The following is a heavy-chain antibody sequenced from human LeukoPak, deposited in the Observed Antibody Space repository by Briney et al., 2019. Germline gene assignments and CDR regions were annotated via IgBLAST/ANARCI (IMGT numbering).Heavy chain of an antibody. D-gene: IGHD6-13*01. CDR2: ISSSGGST. CDR3: AKATFASSWNLYFDY. J-gene: IGHJ4*02. CDR1: GFTISSNY. Sequence: PGGSLRLSCAASGFTISSNYMSWVRQAPGKGLEWVSPISSSGGSTYYADSVKGRFTISRDNSKSTVYLQMNRLRAEATAVYYCAKATFASSWNLYFDYWGQGTLVTVSS. V-gene: IGHV3-23*01.